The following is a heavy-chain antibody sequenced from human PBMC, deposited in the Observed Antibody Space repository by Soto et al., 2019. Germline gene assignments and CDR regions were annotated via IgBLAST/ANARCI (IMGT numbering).Heavy chain of an antibody. V-gene: IGHV3-11*01. CDR1: GFTFSDYY. CDR2: ISSSGSTI. CDR3: ARYYYGSGSYWGPEVDYGMDV. Sequence: PGGSLRLSCAASGFTFSDYYMSWIRQAPGKGLEWISYISSSGSTIYDADSVKGRFTISRDNAKNSLYLQMNSLRAEDTAVYYCARYYYGSGSYWGPEVDYGMDVWGQGTTVTVSS. D-gene: IGHD3-10*01. J-gene: IGHJ6*02.